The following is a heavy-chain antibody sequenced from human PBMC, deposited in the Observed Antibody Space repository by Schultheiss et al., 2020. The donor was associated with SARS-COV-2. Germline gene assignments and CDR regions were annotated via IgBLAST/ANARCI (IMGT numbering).Heavy chain of an antibody. D-gene: IGHD2-15*01. CDR3: ASTPDIVVAVATA. CDR2: MFYTDNT. Sequence: SETLSLTCTVSGGSISRSGYYWGWIRQSPGKGLEWIGSMFYTDNTYYNPPLKSRVTISADTSKNQFSLKLRSVTATDTAVYYCASTPDIVVAVATAWGQGTLVTVSS. J-gene: IGHJ1*01. CDR1: GGSISRSGYY. V-gene: IGHV4-39*01.